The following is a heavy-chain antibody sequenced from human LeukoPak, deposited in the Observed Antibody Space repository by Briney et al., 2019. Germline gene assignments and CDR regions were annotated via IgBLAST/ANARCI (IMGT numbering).Heavy chain of an antibody. CDR3: ARGGDVVLL. Sequence: GGFLTLSCAASVFIFSSYCMIWVRQAPRKGLVWVSRINSDGSSTSYADSVKGRFTISRDNAKNTLYLQMNSLRAEDTAVYYCARGGDVVLLWGQGTLVTVSS. CDR1: VFIFSSYC. V-gene: IGHV3-74*01. J-gene: IGHJ4*02. CDR2: INSDGSST. D-gene: IGHD4-17*01.